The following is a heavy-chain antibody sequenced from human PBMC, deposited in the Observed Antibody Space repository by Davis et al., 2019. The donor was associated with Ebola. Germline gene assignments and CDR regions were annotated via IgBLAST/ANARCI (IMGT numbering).Heavy chain of an antibody. CDR3: SSTKLVGPTTPAFDI. J-gene: IGHJ3*02. CDR2: ISSKTISYAT. Sequence: PGGSLRLSCAGSGFNFSSYSIHWVRQASGRGLAWVGHISSKTISYATAFAASVKGRFTISRDDSESTAYLQMSSLKSEDTAVYYCSSTKLVGPTTPAFDIWGQGTTVTVSS. D-gene: IGHD1-26*01. V-gene: IGHV3-73*01. CDR1: GFNFSSYS.